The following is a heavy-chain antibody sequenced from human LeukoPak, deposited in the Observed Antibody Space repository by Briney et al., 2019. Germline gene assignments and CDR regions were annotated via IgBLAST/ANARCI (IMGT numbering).Heavy chain of an antibody. V-gene: IGHV3-49*04. CDR2: IRSEAYGGTT. J-gene: IGHJ6*02. Sequence: PGGSLRLSCTTSGFTFGDHAMCWVRQAPGKGLEWVGFIRSEAYGGTTEYAASVKGRFTISRDDSRGIAYLQMNSLKTEDTALYYCARGPIHLWLYYGMDDWGQGTTVTVSS. D-gene: IGHD5-18*01. CDR1: GFTFGDHA. CDR3: ARGPIHLWLYYGMDD.